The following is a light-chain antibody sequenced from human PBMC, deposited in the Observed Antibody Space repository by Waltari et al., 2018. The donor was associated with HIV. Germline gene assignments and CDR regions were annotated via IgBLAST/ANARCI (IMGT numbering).Light chain of an antibody. V-gene: IGKV3-20*01. CDR2: GAS. Sequence: EVVLTQSPDLLSLSPGQRATLFCRASQRVSSGHLAWYLQNSCQPPRLLIYGASSRAAGIPDRFSGSGSGTDFTLIINRLEPEDFAVYYCQKYGTSERYTFGQGTKLEIK. J-gene: IGKJ2*01. CDR1: QRVSSGH. CDR3: QKYGTSERYT.